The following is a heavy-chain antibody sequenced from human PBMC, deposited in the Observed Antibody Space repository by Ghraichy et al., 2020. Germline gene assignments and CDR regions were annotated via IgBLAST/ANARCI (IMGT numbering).Heavy chain of an antibody. CDR2: IRSKAYGGTT. V-gene: IGHV3-49*04. J-gene: IGHJ3*02. D-gene: IGHD5-18*01. Sequence: GGSLRLSCTASGFTFGDYAMSWVRQAPGKGLEWVGFIRSKAYGGTTEYAASVKGRFTISRDDSKSIAYLQMNSLKTEDTAVYYCTRSGDTAMVTSDAFDIWGQGTMVTVSS. CDR3: TRSGDTAMVTSDAFDI. CDR1: GFTFGDYA.